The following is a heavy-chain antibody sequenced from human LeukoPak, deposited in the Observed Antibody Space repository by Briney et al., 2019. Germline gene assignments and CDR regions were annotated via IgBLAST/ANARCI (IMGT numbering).Heavy chain of an antibody. V-gene: IGHV3-48*04. J-gene: IGHJ6*02. CDR1: GFTFSSYS. CDR3: ARDSRLQDSASPQYYYYGMDV. CDR2: ISSSGSTI. D-gene: IGHD2-15*01. Sequence: GGSLRLSCAASGFTFSSYSMNWVRQAPGKGLEWVSYISSSGSTIYYADSVKGRFTISRDNARNSLYLQMNSLRAEDTAVYYCARDSRLQDSASPQYYYYGMDVWGQGTTVTVSS.